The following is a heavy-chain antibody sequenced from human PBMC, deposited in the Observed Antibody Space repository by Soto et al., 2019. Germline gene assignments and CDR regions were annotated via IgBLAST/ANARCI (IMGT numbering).Heavy chain of an antibody. CDR1: GYSFTSYW. V-gene: IGHV5-51*01. J-gene: IGHJ6*02. Sequence: PGESLKISCKGSGYSFTSYWIGWVRQMPGKGLEWMGIIYPGDSDTRYSPSFQGQVTISADKSISTAYLQWSSPKASDTAMYYCARHNIPYYDYVWGSYRSYTLYYYYGMDVWGQGTTVTVSS. D-gene: IGHD3-16*02. CDR3: ARHNIPYYDYVWGSYRSYTLYYYYGMDV. CDR2: IYPGDSDT.